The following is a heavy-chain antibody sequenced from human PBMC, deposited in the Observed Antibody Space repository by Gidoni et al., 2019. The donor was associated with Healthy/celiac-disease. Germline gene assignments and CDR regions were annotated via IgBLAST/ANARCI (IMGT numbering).Heavy chain of an antibody. CDR1: GGTFSSYT. V-gene: IGHV1-69*08. CDR2: IIPILGIA. Sequence: QVQLVQSGAEVKKPGSSVKVSCKASGGTFSSYTISWVLQAPGQGLEWMGRIIPILGIANYAQKFQGRVTITADKSTSTAYMELSSLRSEDTAVYYCAREGESHAFDIWGQGTMVTVSS. D-gene: IGHD2-21*01. CDR3: AREGESHAFDI. J-gene: IGHJ3*02.